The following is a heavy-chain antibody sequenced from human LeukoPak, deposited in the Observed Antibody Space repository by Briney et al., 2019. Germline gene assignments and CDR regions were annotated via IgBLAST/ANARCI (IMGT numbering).Heavy chain of an antibody. Sequence: PSETLSLTCAVYGGSFSGYYWSWIRQPPGKGLEWIGEINHSGSTYYNPSLKSRVTISVDTSKNQFSLKLSSVTAADTAVYYCARDRPRLRGYTYGYYYYMDVWGKGTTVTVSS. D-gene: IGHD5-18*01. CDR1: GGSFSGYY. CDR2: INHSGST. V-gene: IGHV4-34*01. CDR3: ARDRPRLRGYTYGYYYYMDV. J-gene: IGHJ6*03.